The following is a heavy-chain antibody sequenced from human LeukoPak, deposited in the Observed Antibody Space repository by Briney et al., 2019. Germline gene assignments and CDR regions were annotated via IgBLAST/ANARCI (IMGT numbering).Heavy chain of an antibody. V-gene: IGHV5-51*01. J-gene: IGHJ3*02. CDR3: ARKFCSSTTCYVAFDM. CDR2: IYPRDSDT. D-gene: IGHD2-2*01. Sequence: GESLKISCKGPGYTFTNYWIGWVRQMPGKGLEYMGIIYPRDSDTRYSPSFEGQVTISADKSISTAYLQWSSLKASDTAMYFCARKFCSSTTCYVAFDMWGQGTMVTVSS. CDR1: GYTFTNYW.